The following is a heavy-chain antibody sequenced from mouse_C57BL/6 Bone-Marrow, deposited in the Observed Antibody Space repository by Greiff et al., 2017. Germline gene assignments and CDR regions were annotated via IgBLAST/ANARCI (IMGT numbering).Heavy chain of an antibody. CDR2: IDPSDSYT. Sequence: QVQLQQPGAELVKPGASVKLSCKASGYTFTSYWLQWVKQRPGQGLEWIGEIDPSDSYTNSNQKFKGKATLTVDTSSSTAYMQLSSRTSEDSAVYYCARYRGRGGQGTTLTVSS. CDR3: ARYRGR. CDR1: GYTFTSYW. V-gene: IGHV1-50*01. J-gene: IGHJ2*01. D-gene: IGHD3-3*01.